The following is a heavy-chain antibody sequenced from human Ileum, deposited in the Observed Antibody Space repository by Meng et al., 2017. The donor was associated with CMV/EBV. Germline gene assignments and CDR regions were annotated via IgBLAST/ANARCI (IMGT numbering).Heavy chain of an antibody. J-gene: IGHJ3*02. CDR1: GYSISSGYC. V-gene: IGHV4-38-2*02. D-gene: IGHD1-1*01. CDR2: IYHSGIT. Sequence: SETLSLTCIVSGYSISSGYCWGWIRQPPGKGLEWIGSIYHSGITYYSPSLQSRVTISVDTSKNHFSLKITSVTAADTAVYYCARERDMYNWNDGSTFDIWGQGATVTVSS. CDR3: ARERDMYNWNDGSTFDI.